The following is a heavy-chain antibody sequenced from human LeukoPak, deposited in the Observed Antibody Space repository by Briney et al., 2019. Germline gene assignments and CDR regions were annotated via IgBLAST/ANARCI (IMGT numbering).Heavy chain of an antibody. Sequence: PSETLSLTCTVSGAYITSYYWSWIRQPPGKGLEWIGYIYYSGSTTYNPSLKSRVTISVDTSKNQFSLKLSSVTAADTAVYYCARLSIVGATNFDYWGQGTLATVSS. CDR2: IYYSGST. CDR1: GAYITSYY. CDR3: ARLSIVGATNFDY. J-gene: IGHJ4*02. D-gene: IGHD1-26*01. V-gene: IGHV4-59*08.